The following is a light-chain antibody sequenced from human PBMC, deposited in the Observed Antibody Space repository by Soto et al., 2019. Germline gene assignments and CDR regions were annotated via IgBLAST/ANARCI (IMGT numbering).Light chain of an antibody. CDR1: QGMSSY. CDR3: QQLDSYPT. CDR2: AAY. V-gene: IGKV1-9*01. Sequence: IQVTQSPSSLSASVGDRITITCRASQGMSSYLAWYQQKPGKAPKLLIYAAYTLQSGVPSRFSGSGSGTDFTLTISSLQREDVATYYCQQLDSYPTFGGGTKVEIK. J-gene: IGKJ4*01.